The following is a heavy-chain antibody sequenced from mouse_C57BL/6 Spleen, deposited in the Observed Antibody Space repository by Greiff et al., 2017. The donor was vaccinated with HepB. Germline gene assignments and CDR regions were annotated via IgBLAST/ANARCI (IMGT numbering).Heavy chain of an antibody. V-gene: IGHV1-15*01. D-gene: IGHD2-3*01. CDR3: TRDGYSNPDF. CDR2: IDPETGGT. CDR1: GYTFTDYE. Sequence: QVQLQQSGAELVRPGASVTLSCKASGYTFTDYEMHWVKQTPVHGLEWIGAIDPETGGTAYNQKFKGKAILTADKATSTAYMELRSLISEDSAVYYCTRDGYSNPDFWGTGTSVTVSS. J-gene: IGHJ1*03.